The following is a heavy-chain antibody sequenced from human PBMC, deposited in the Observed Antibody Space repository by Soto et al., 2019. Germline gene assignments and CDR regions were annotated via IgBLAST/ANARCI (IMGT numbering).Heavy chain of an antibody. V-gene: IGHV4-31*03. D-gene: IGHD3-16*01. Sequence: PSETLSLTCTDSGGSISSGGYYWSWIRQHPGKGLEWIGYIYYSGSTYYNPSLKSRVTISVDTSKNQFSLKLSSVTAADTAVYYCAGGGPYGMDVWGQGTTVTVSS. J-gene: IGHJ6*02. CDR2: IYYSGST. CDR3: AGGGPYGMDV. CDR1: GGSISSGGYY.